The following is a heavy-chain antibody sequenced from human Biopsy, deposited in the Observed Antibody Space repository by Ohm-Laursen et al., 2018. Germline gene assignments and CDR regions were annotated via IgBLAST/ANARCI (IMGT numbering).Heavy chain of an antibody. CDR1: GDLVSSNDAA. CDR2: TYYRTKWYN. Sequence: TLSLTCATSGDLVSSNDAAWNWIRQSPSRGLEWLGRTYYRTKWYNDYALFVKGRITISAETSKNQVSLQLTSVTPEDTAVYYCARETPTRIPFNWLDSWGQGALVTVSS. CDR3: ARETPTRIPFNWLDS. D-gene: IGHD2-15*01. J-gene: IGHJ5*01. V-gene: IGHV6-1*01.